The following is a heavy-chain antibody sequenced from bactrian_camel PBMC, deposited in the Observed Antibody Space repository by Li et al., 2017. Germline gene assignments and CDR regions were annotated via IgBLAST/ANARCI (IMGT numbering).Heavy chain of an antibody. CDR2: MNFYLGTT. J-gene: IGHJ4*01. V-gene: IGHV3S1*01. CDR1: GFTFCSYW. D-gene: IGHD2*01. Sequence: VQLVESGGGLVQPGGSLRLSCAAPGFTFCSYWMYWVRQAPGKGLEWVAGMNFYLGTTSYSDSVKGRFTISRDKDNNTVSLQMNNLKPEDTAKYICAKGIQKCPGNYCRPEGQGTQVTVS.